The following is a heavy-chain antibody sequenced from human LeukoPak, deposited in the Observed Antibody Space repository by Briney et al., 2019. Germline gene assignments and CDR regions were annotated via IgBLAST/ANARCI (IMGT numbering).Heavy chain of an antibody. Sequence: GGSLRLSCAASGFTFGNSWVHWVRQAPGKGLVWVSLINADGTTTTYADSVKGRFTISRDNAKNSLYLQMNSLRAEDTAVYYCAREVRDGYSRPEYYYYYYYMDVWGKGTTVTVSS. V-gene: IGHV3-74*01. CDR2: INADGTTT. D-gene: IGHD5-24*01. CDR3: AREVRDGYSRPEYYYYYYYMDV. CDR1: GFTFGNSW. J-gene: IGHJ6*03.